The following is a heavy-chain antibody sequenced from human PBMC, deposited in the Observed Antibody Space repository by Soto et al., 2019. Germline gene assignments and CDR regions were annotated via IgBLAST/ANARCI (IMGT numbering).Heavy chain of an antibody. CDR2: ISSSSSYI. J-gene: IGHJ4*01. D-gene: IGHD2-15*01. CDR1: GFTFSSYS. Sequence: EVQLVESGGGLVKPGGSLRLSCAASGFTFSSYSMNWVRQAPGKGLEWVSSISSSSSYIYYADSVKGRFTISRDNAKNSLYLQMNSVRAEDTAVYYCARDFAVCGGGGCYSSQFDDWGQGTLVTVSS. CDR3: ARDFAVCGGGGCYSSQFDD. V-gene: IGHV3-21*01.